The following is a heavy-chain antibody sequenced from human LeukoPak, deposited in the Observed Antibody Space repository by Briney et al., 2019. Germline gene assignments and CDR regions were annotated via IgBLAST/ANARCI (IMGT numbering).Heavy chain of an antibody. Sequence: SETLSLTCTVSGGSISSCYWSWIRQPAGKGLEWIGRIYTSGSTNYNPSLKSRVTMSVDTSKNQFSLKLSSVTAADTAIYYCARDVSSMFPNWIDPWGQGTLVTVSS. CDR2: IYTSGST. J-gene: IGHJ5*02. D-gene: IGHD6-6*01. CDR1: GGSISSCY. V-gene: IGHV4-4*07. CDR3: ARDVSSMFPNWIDP.